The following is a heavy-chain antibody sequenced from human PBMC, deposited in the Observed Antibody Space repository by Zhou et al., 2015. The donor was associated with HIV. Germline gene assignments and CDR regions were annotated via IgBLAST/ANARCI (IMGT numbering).Heavy chain of an antibody. D-gene: IGHD2-15*01. CDR2: FIPIFGTA. Sequence: QVQLMQSRAEVKKPGSSVKVSCKASGGTFNRFPISWVRQAPGQGLEWVGGFIPIFGTANYAKKLQGRVTITADESTGTAYMELSSLTSEDTGVYYCARERCGVGSCHLPLHNYFDSWGQGTLVTVSS. CDR1: GGTFNRFP. J-gene: IGHJ4*02. CDR3: ARERCGVGSCHLPLHNYFDS. V-gene: IGHV1-69*01.